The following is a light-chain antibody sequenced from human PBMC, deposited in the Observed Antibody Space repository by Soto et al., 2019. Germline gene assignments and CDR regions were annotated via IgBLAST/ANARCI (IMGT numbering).Light chain of an antibody. CDR3: QQTDDFPLT. J-gene: IGKJ4*01. Sequence: DIRMTQSPSSVSASVGDTVTITCRASQGIYCRLAWYQQKPGKAPELLIYATSTLQNGVPSRFSGSGFGTDFTLSISSLQPEDSASYFCQQTDDFPLTFGGGTKVEI. V-gene: IGKV1D-12*01. CDR2: ATS. CDR1: QGIYCR.